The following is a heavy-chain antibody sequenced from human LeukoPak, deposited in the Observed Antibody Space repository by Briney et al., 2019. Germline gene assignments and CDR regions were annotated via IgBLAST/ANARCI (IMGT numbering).Heavy chain of an antibody. CDR2: IYYSGST. Sequence: SETLSLTCTVSGGSISSGSYYWSWIRQPAGKGLEWIGYIYYSGSTNYNPSLKSRVTISVDTSKNQFSLKLSSVTAADTAVYYCARLKKSSGYPLDYWGQGTLVTVSS. CDR1: GGSISSGSYY. CDR3: ARLKKSSGYPLDY. J-gene: IGHJ4*02. V-gene: IGHV4-61*10. D-gene: IGHD3-22*01.